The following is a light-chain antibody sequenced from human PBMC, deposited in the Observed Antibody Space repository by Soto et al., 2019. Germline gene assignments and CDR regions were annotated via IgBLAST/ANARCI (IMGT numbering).Light chain of an antibody. J-gene: IGLJ1*01. CDR2: DVR. CDR3: CSYAGTYTLGV. V-gene: IGLV2-11*01. CDR1: SSDVGGYNY. Sequence: QSALTQPRSVSGSPGQSVTISCTGTSSDVGGYNYVSWYQQHPGKAPKLMIYDVRKRPSGVPDRFSGSKSGNTASLTISGLQAEDEADYYCCSYAGTYTLGVFGTGTKLTVL.